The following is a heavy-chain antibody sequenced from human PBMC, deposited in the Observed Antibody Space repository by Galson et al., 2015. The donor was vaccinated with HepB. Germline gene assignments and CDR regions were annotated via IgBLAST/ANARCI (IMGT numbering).Heavy chain of an antibody. D-gene: IGHD3-10*01. CDR3: TKMKGPYGPEDHSVGY. Sequence: SLRLSCAASGFPFNGHAMSWVRQAPEKGLEWVSFISGSGRSISYTDSVKGRFTISKDSSINTLYLEMNNLRVEDTAVYYCTKMKGPYGPEDHSVGYWGQGTLVTVSS. CDR1: GFPFNGHA. CDR2: ISGSGRSI. V-gene: IGHV3-23*01. J-gene: IGHJ4*02.